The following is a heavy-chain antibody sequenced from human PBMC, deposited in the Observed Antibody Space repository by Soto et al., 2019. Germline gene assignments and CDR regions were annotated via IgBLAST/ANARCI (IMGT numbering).Heavy chain of an antibody. V-gene: IGHV1-46*03. Sequence: GASVKVSCKSSGYTFTSYYMHCVRQAPGQGLEWMGIINPSGGSTSYAQKFQGRVTMTGDTSTSTVYMELSSLRSEDTAVYYCASSGITGTTGALFYWGQGTLVTSPQ. CDR1: GYTFTSYY. J-gene: IGHJ4*02. CDR2: INPSGGST. D-gene: IGHD1-7*01. CDR3: ASSGITGTTGALFY.